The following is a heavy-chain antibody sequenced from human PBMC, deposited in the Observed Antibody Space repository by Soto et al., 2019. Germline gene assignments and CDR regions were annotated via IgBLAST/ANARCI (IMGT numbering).Heavy chain of an antibody. CDR2: INAGNGNT. D-gene: IGHD3-10*01. V-gene: IGHV1-3*01. CDR3: ARDKLWFGHYYGMDV. Sequence: ASVKVSCKASEYTFTNYALHWVRQAPGQRLEWMGWINAGNGNTKYSQKFQGRVTITRDTSASTAYMELSSLRSEDTAVYYCARDKLWFGHYYGMDVWGQGTTVTVSS. CDR1: EYTFTNYA. J-gene: IGHJ6*02.